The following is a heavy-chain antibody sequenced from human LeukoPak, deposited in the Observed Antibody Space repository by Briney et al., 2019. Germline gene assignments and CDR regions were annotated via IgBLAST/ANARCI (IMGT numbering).Heavy chain of an antibody. CDR1: GFTFSSYG. J-gene: IGHJ5*02. V-gene: IGHV3-30*18. CDR2: ISYDGSNK. D-gene: IGHD1-26*01. Sequence: PGGSLRLSCAASGFTFSSYGMHWVRQAPGEGLEWVAVISYDGSNKYYADSVKGRFTISRDNSKNTLYLQMNSLRAEDTAVYYCAKSSVGATGWFDPWGQGTLVTVTS. CDR3: AKSSVGATGWFDP.